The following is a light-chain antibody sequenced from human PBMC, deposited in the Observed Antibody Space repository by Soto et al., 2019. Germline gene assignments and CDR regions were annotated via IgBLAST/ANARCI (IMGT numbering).Light chain of an antibody. Sequence: QSALTQPASVSGSPGQSITISCTGTSSDVGGYNYVSWYQQHPGKAPKLMIYDVSNRPSGVSNRFSGSKSGNTASLTISGLQAEDEADCYCSSYTSSSTQVFGGGTKVTVL. CDR3: SSYTSSSTQV. V-gene: IGLV2-14*01. CDR1: SSDVGGYNY. J-gene: IGLJ2*01. CDR2: DVS.